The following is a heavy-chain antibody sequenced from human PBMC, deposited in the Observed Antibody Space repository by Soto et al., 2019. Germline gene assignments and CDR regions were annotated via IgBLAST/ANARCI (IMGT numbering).Heavy chain of an antibody. V-gene: IGHV4-59*01. CDR1: GGSISSYY. J-gene: IGHJ4*02. CDR2: IYYSGST. CDR3: ARRIAVACKYYFVY. D-gene: IGHD6-19*01. Sequence: ETLSLTCTVSGGSISSYYWSWIRQPPGKGLEWIGYIYYSGSTNYNPSLKSRVTISVDTSKNQFSLKLSSVTAADTAVYYCARRIAVACKYYFVYWGQGTLVTVSS.